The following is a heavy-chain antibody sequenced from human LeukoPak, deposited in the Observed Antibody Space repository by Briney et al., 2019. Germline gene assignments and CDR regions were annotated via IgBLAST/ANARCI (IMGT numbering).Heavy chain of an antibody. Sequence: GGSLRLSCVVSGFTFSSSSMNWVRQAPGKGLEWVSYIGRSGSTIYYADSVKGRFTISRDNAKNSLYLQMNSLRAEDTAVYYCARGDHISGWLGLGYWGQGTLVTVSS. D-gene: IGHD6-19*01. J-gene: IGHJ4*02. CDR2: IGRSGSTI. CDR3: ARGDHISGWLGLGY. V-gene: IGHV3-48*03. CDR1: GFTFSSSS.